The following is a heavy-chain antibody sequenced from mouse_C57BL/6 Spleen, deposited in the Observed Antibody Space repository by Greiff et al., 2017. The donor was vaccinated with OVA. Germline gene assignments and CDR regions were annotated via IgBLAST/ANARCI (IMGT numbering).Heavy chain of an antibody. J-gene: IGHJ1*03. CDR3: ARSGTGMYFDV. CDR1: GYTFTDYY. CDR2: INPNNGGT. D-gene: IGHD3-3*01. V-gene: IGHV1-26*01. Sequence: EVQLQQSGPELVKPGASVKISCKASGYTFTDYYMNWVKQSHGKSLEWIGDINPNNGGTSYNQKFKGKATLTVDKSSSTAYMELRSLTSEDSAVYYCARSGTGMYFDVWGTGTTVTVSS.